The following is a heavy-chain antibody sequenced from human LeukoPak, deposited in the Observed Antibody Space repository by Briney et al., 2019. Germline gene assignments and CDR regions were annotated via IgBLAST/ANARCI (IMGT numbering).Heavy chain of an antibody. CDR1: GYAIGSSHY. CDR3: ARVVSQAAPDWYMDV. CDR2: VNFHGTS. Sequence: PSETLSLTCDVSGYAIGSSHYWGWIRHPPGRGLQWIGHVNFHGTSAYNASLRGRVTTSIEASKNRFSLRLTSVTGADAAIYYCARVVSQAAPDWYMDVWGGGTVVIVSS. V-gene: IGHV4-38-2*01. D-gene: IGHD2-21*01. J-gene: IGHJ2*01.